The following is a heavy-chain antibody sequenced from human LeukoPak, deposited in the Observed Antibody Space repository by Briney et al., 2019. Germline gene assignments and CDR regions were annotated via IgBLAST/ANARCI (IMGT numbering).Heavy chain of an antibody. J-gene: IGHJ5*02. D-gene: IGHD7-27*01. CDR3: ARANWGSFRWFDP. CDR2: VNPSGGST. CDR1: GYTFTDYY. Sequence: ASVKVSCKASGYTFTDYYIHWVRQAPGQGLEWMGMVNPSGGSTSYAQKFQGRVTMTRDTSTSTVYMELSSLRSEDTAVYYCARANWGSFRWFDPWGQRTLVTVSS. V-gene: IGHV1-46*01.